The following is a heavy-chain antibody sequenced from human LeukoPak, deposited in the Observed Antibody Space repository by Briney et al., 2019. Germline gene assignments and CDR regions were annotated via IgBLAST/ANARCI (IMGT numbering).Heavy chain of an antibody. CDR2: ISGSGGST. V-gene: IGHV3-23*01. CDR1: GFTFSSYA. D-gene: IGHD2-2*01. CDR3: AKDPRRGTVPAAIYYYFDY. Sequence: PGGSLRLSCAASGFTFSSYAMSWVRQAPGKGLEWVSAISGSGGSTYYADSVKGRFTISRDNSKNTLYLQMNSLRAEDTAVYYCAKDPRRGTVPAAIYYYFDYWGQGTLVTVSS. J-gene: IGHJ4*02.